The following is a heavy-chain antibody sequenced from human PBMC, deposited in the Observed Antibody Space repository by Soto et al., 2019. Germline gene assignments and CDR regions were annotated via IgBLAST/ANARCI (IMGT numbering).Heavy chain of an antibody. V-gene: IGHV3-23*01. D-gene: IGHD5-12*01. Sequence: GGSLRLSCAASGFTFSSYAMSWVRQAPGKGPEWVSAISGSGGSTYYADSVKGRFTISRDNSKNTLYLQMNSLRAEDTAVYYCAKVGMATILYFDYWGQGTLVTVSS. CDR1: GFTFSSYA. CDR2: ISGSGGST. CDR3: AKVGMATILYFDY. J-gene: IGHJ4*02.